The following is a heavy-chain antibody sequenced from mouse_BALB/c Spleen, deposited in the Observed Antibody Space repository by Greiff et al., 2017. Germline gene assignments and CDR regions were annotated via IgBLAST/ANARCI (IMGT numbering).Heavy chain of an antibody. V-gene: IGHV1-5*01. CDR3: TGVTTRPGEYYYAMDY. Sequence: DVQLQESGTVLARPGASVKMSCKASGYTFTSYWMHWVKQRPGQGLEWIGAIYPGNSDTSYNQKFKGKAKLTAVTSTSTAYMELSSLTNEDSAVYYWTGVTTRPGEYYYAMDYWGQGTSVTVSS. D-gene: IGHD2-2*01. CDR1: GYTFTSYW. CDR2: IYPGNSDT. J-gene: IGHJ4*01.